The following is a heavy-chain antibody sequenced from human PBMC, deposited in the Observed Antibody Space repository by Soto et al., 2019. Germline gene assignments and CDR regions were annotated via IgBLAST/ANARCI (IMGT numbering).Heavy chain of an antibody. CDR1: GGTFSTYA. J-gene: IGHJ6*02. Sequence: QVQLVQSGAEVKKPGSSVQVSCKAPGGTFSTYAISWVRQAPGQGLEWMGGVIPIFGTPKYAQNFQGRVTITADESTSTGYMELRSLRSEDTAVDYCARSQGGSSSLDIYYYYYYGMDVWGQGTTVTVSS. D-gene: IGHD2-15*01. V-gene: IGHV1-69*01. CDR3: ARSQGGSSSLDIYYYYYYGMDV. CDR2: VIPIFGTP.